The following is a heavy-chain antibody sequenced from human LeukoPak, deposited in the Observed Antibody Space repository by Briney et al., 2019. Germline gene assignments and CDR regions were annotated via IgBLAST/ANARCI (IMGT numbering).Heavy chain of an antibody. CDR3: ARREVGGYCSGASCYSGANWFDP. Sequence: GESLKISCKGSGYSFTSYWIGWVRQMPGKGLEWMGLIYPGDSDTRYSPSFQGQVTISADKSISTAYLQWSSLKASDTAMYYCARREVGGYCSGASCYSGANWFDPWGQGTLVTVSS. J-gene: IGHJ5*02. CDR2: IYPGDSDT. D-gene: IGHD2-15*01. V-gene: IGHV5-51*01. CDR1: GYSFTSYW.